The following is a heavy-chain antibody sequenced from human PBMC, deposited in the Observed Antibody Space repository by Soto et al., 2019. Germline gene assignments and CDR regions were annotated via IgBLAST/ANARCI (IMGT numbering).Heavy chain of an antibody. V-gene: IGHV4-39*07. J-gene: IGHJ4*02. Sequence: SETLSLTCTVSGGSISSGYYYWSWIRQPPGKGLEWIGEINHSGSTNYNPSLKSRVTISVDTSKNQFSLKLSSVTAADTAVYYCARGVSVREDYTAASDYWGQGTLVTVSS. CDR3: ARGVSVREDYTAASDY. CDR2: INHSGST. CDR1: GGSISSGYYY. D-gene: IGHD3-10*01.